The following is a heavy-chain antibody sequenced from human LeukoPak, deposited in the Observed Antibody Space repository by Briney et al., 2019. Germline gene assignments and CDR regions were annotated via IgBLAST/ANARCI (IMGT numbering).Heavy chain of an antibody. CDR1: GGSITNTNY. V-gene: IGHV4-4*02. J-gene: IGHJ4*02. CDR3: AREGGPYRPLDY. CDR2: VNLQGSA. Sequence: PSGTLSLTCGVSGGSITNTNYWTWVRQPPGKGLEWIGEVNLQGSANYNPSLMGRVAISVDTSENHISLQLTSVTAADTAVYYCAREGGPYRPLDYSGQGTLVTVSS.